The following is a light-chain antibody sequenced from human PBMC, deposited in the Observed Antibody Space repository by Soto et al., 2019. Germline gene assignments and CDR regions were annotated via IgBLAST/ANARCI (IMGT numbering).Light chain of an antibody. Sequence: ETVLTQSPATLSLSPGESATLSCRASQTVSRFFAWYQQKPGQSPRLLIYGVSNRATGVPARFSASGSGTDFTLSISSLEPEDSAVYYCQQRFTWPLTFGGGTTVEIK. CDR1: QTVSRF. CDR2: GVS. J-gene: IGKJ4*01. V-gene: IGKV3-11*01. CDR3: QQRFTWPLT.